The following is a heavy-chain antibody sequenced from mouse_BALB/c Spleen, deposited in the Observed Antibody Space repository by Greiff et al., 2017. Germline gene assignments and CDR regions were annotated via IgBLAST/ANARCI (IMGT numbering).Heavy chain of an antibody. CDR2: IYPGGGYT. J-gene: IGHJ2*01. D-gene: IGHD1-1*02. Sequence: QVQLKQSGAELVRPGTSVKISCKASGYTFTNYWLDWVKQRPGHGLEWIGDIYPGGGYTNYNEKFKGKATLTADTSSSTAYMQLSSLTSEDSAVYFCARGGWALDYWGQGTTLTVSS. CDR1: GYTFTNYW. V-gene: IGHV1-63*02. CDR3: ARGGWALDY.